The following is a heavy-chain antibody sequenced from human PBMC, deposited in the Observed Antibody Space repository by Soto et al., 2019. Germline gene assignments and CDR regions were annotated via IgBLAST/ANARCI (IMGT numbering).Heavy chain of an antibody. Sequence: EVQLVEPGGGLVQPGGSLRLSCAASGFTVSSNYMSWVRQAPGKGLEWVSVIYSGGSTYYADSVKGRFTISRDNSKNTLYLQMDSLRAEDTAVYYCGRDFVVRAATPQLHYYYYGMDVWGQGTTVTVSS. CDR1: GFTVSSNY. V-gene: IGHV3-66*01. D-gene: IGHD2-2*01. J-gene: IGHJ6*02. CDR2: IYSGGST. CDR3: GRDFVVRAATPQLHYYYYGMDV.